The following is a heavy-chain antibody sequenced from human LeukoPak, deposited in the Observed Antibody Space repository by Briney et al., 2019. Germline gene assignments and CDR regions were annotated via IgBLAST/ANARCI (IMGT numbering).Heavy chain of an antibody. CDR2: IYYSGRT. J-gene: IGHJ6*03. Sequence: SETLSLTCTVPGGSISSYYWSWIRQPPGKGLEWIGYIYYSGRTNYNPSLKSRVTISVDTSKNQFSLKLSSVIAAVTAVYYCARLADTVRGVMDYYYYYYMDVWGKGTTVTVSS. V-gene: IGHV4-59*01. D-gene: IGHD3-10*01. CDR1: GGSISSYY. CDR3: ARLADTVRGVMDYYYYYYMDV.